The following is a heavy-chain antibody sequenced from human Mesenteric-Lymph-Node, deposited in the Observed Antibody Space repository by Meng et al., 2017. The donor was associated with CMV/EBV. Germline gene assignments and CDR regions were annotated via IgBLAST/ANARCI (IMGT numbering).Heavy chain of an antibody. CDR3: AKRSTTQCSGGSCYTSYFDY. CDR2: ISGGGTFK. D-gene: IGHD2-15*01. Sequence: GESLKISCAASGFTFSSSSMNWVRQAPGRGLEWVSSISGGGTFKYYADSVKGRFTISRDNAANSMNLQMKSLRAEDTAVYYCAKRSTTQCSGGSCYTSYFDYWGQGTLVTVSS. J-gene: IGHJ4*02. V-gene: IGHV3-21*04. CDR1: GFTFSSSS.